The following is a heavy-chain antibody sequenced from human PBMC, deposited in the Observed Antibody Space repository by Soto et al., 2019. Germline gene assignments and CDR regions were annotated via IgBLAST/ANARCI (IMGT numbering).Heavy chain of an antibody. V-gene: IGHV3-23*01. J-gene: IGHJ6*03. D-gene: IGHD3-10*01. CDR2: INDYGGTT. CDR1: GFTFSSYG. Sequence: GGSLRLSCAASGFTFSSYGMSWVRQAPGKGLEWVSIINDYGGTTYYADSVKGRFTVSRDNSKNTLYLQMNSLRAEDTAVYYWAKRLPKGSGSFYNYMDVWGKGTTVTVSS. CDR3: AKRLPKGSGSFYNYMDV.